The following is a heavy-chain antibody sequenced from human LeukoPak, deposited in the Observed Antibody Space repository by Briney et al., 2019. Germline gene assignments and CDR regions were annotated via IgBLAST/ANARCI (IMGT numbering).Heavy chain of an antibody. CDR3: ARVYYDFWSGYYGDAFDI. J-gene: IGHJ3*02. CDR2: IYYRGST. V-gene: IGHV4-59*01. Sequence: SETLSLPCTVSGGSISSYYWSWIRQPPGKGLEWIGYIYYRGSTNYNPSHKSRVTISVDTSKNQFSLKLSSVTAADTAVYYCARVYYDFWSGYYGDAFDIWGQGTMVTVSS. CDR1: GGSISSYY. D-gene: IGHD3-3*01.